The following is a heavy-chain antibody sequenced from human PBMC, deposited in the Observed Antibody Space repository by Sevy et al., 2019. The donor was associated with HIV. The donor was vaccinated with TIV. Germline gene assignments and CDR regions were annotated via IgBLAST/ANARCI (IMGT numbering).Heavy chain of an antibody. CDR1: GVTFSSYG. Sequence: GGSLRLSCAASGVTFSSYGIHWVRQAPGKGLEWVAVISYDGSKKNHADSMKGRFTISRDNTKNTLYLEMSSLGPEDTAVYYCAPSIGLYGYYYGMDVWGQGTTVTVSS. V-gene: IGHV3-30*03. J-gene: IGHJ6*02. D-gene: IGHD3-3*01. CDR2: ISYDGSKK. CDR3: APSIGLYGYYYGMDV.